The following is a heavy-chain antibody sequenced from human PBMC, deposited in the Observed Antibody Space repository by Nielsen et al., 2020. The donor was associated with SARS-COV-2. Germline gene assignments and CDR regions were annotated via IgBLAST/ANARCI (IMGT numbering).Heavy chain of an antibody. CDR1: GGSISSGGYY. J-gene: IGHJ6*02. V-gene: IGHV4-31*03. Sequence: TLSLTCTVSGGSISSGGYYWSWIRHHPGKGLEWIGYIYFSGRTCYNPSLKSRVTISVDTSKNQFSLSLRSVAAADTAVYYCARESSGYDHYNYGMDVWGQGTTVTVSS. CDR3: ARESSGYDHYNYGMDV. CDR2: IYFSGRT. D-gene: IGHD5-12*01.